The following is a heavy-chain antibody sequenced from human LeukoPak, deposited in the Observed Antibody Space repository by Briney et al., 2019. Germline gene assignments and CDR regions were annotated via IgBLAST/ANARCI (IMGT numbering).Heavy chain of an antibody. V-gene: IGHV4-31*03. CDR3: ARVGYDFWSGSSGMDV. D-gene: IGHD3-3*01. J-gene: IGHJ6*02. CDR2: IYYSGST. Sequence: KPSETLSLTCTVSGGSISSGGYYWSWIRQHPGKGLEWIGYIYYSGSTYYNPSLKSRVTISVDTSKNQFSLKLSSVTAADTAVYYCARVGYDFWSGSSGMDVWGQGTTVTVSS. CDR1: GGSISSGGYY.